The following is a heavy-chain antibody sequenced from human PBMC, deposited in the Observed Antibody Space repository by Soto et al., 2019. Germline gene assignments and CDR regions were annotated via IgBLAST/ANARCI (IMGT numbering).Heavy chain of an antibody. V-gene: IGHV4-39*01. Sequence: SETLSLTCTVSGGSISSSSYYWGWIRQPPGKGLEWIGSIYYSGSTYYNPSLKSRVTISVDTSKNQFSLKLSSVTAADTAVYYCARTYYDYVWGSYRFDPWGQGTLVTVS. D-gene: IGHD3-16*01. J-gene: IGHJ5*02. CDR3: ARTYYDYVWGSYRFDP. CDR1: GGSISSSSYY. CDR2: IYYSGST.